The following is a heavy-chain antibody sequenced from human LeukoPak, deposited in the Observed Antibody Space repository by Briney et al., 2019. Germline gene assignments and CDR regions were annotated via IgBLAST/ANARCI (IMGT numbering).Heavy chain of an antibody. J-gene: IGHJ4*02. D-gene: IGHD3-10*01. CDR1: GGSISSSSYY. V-gene: IGHV4-39*07. Sequence: SETLSLTCTVSGGSISSSSYYWGWIRQPPGKGLEWIGSIYYSGSTYYNPSLKSRVTISVDTSKNQFSLKLSSVTAADTAVYYCARDGGNYYGSGSPYWGQGTLVTVSS. CDR3: ARDGGNYYGSGSPY. CDR2: IYYSGST.